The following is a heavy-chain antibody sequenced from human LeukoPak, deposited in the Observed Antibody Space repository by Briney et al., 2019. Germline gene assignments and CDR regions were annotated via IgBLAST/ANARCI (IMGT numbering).Heavy chain of an antibody. CDR1: GYTFTSYG. D-gene: IGHD5-12*01. J-gene: IGHJ5*02. Sequence: GASVKVSCKASGYTFTSYGISWVRQAPGQGLDWMGWISAYNGNTNYAQKLQGRVTMTTDTSTSTAYMELRSMRSDDTAVYYCARDGATLRPTEYNWFDPWGQGTLVTVSS. CDR3: ARDGATLRPTEYNWFDP. V-gene: IGHV1-18*01. CDR2: ISAYNGNT.